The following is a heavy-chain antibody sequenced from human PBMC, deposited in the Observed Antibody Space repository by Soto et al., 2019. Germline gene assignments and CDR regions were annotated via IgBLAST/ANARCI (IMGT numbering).Heavy chain of an antibody. Sequence: EVQLVESGGGLVQPGRSLRLSCAASGFTFDDYAMHWVRQAPGKGLEWVSGISWNSGSIGYADSVMGRFTISRDNAKNSLYLQMNSLRAEDTALYYCAKSGEQLVRGGFDYWGQGTLVTVSS. CDR2: ISWNSGSI. D-gene: IGHD6-13*01. J-gene: IGHJ4*02. CDR3: AKSGEQLVRGGFDY. V-gene: IGHV3-9*01. CDR1: GFTFDDYA.